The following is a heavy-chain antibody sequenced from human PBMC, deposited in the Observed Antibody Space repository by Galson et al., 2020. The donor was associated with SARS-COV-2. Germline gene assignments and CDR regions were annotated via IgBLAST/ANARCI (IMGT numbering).Heavy chain of an antibody. CDR3: AKLVNVAGTFDY. Sequence: GGSLRLSCAASGFTFDDYAMHWVRQAPGKGLEWVSGISWNSGSIGYADSVKGRFTISRDNAKNSLYLQMNSLRAEDTALYYCAKLVNVAGTFDYWGQGTLVTVSS. J-gene: IGHJ4*02. CDR2: ISWNSGSI. CDR1: GFTFDDYA. D-gene: IGHD6-19*01. V-gene: IGHV3-9*01.